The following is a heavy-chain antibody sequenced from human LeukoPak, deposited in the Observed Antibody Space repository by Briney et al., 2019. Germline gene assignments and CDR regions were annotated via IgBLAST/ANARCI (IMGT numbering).Heavy chain of an antibody. CDR3: ARGHPAYGSSSKVWFDP. J-gene: IGHJ5*02. CDR2: IYYSGST. D-gene: IGHD6-6*01. CDR1: GGSIGTNY. V-gene: IGHV4-59*01. Sequence: SETLSLTCTLSGGSIGTNYWSWIRQSPGKGLEWIGYIYYSGSTTYNPSLKSRVTMSVDTSKNQFSLNLNSVTAADTAIYYCARGHPAYGSSSKVWFDPWGQGALITVSS.